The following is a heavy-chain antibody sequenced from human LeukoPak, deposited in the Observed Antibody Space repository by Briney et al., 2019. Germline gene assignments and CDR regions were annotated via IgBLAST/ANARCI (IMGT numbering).Heavy chain of an antibody. J-gene: IGHJ4*02. Sequence: GGSLRLSCAASGFTFSSYGMHWVRQAPGKGLEWVAFIRYDGSNKYYADSVKGRFTISRDNSKNTLYLQMNSLRAEDTAVYYCARDPFTETDYWGQGTLVTVSS. CDR3: ARDPFTETDY. V-gene: IGHV3-30*02. CDR2: IRYDGSNK. CDR1: GFTFSSYG.